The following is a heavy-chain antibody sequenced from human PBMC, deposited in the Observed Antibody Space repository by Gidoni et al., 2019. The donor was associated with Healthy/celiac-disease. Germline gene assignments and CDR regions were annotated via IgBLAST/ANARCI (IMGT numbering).Heavy chain of an antibody. J-gene: IGHJ2*01. D-gene: IGHD5-12*01. Sequence: VQLVESGGGMVQPGWSRRLSCAASGFTCSTDWMSWVRQAPGKGLEWVVNIKQDGSEKYYVDSVKCRFSISRDNANNSLYLQMNSLRAEDTAVYYCARDSVGWLQFAWSFDLWGRGTLVTVSS. V-gene: IGHV3-7*05. CDR1: GFTCSTDW. CDR2: IKQDGSEK. CDR3: ARDSVGWLQFAWSFDL.